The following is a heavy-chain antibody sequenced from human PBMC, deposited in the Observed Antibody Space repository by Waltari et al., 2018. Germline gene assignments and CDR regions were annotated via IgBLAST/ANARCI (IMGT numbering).Heavy chain of an antibody. CDR2: IIPIFGTA. J-gene: IGHJ4*02. Sequence: QVQLVQSGAEVKKPGSSVKVSCMASGGTFSSYTISWVRQAPGQGLEWMGGIIPIFGTANYAQKFQDRVTITADEATSTAYMELSSLRSEDTAVYYCARAQLGSWPLYYFDYWGLGTLVTVSS. CDR1: GGTFSSYT. V-gene: IGHV1-69*01. CDR3: ARAQLGSWPLYYFDY. D-gene: IGHD6-13*01.